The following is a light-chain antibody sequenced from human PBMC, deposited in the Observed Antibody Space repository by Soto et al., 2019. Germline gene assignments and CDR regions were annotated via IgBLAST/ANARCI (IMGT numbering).Light chain of an antibody. CDR1: RSNIGNNA. CDR2: NNN. Sequence: QSVLTQTPSASGTPGQTVTISCSGSRSNIGNNAVSWYQQFQGTAPKLLIYNNNQRASGVPDRLPGSKSGTSGSLAISGLQSEDEADYYCATWDDSLNARGVFGVGTKLTVL. CDR3: ATWDDSLNARGV. V-gene: IGLV1-44*01. J-gene: IGLJ3*02.